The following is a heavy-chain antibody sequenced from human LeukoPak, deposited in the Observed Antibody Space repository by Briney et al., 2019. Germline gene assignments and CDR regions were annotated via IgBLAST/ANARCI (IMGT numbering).Heavy chain of an antibody. CDR1: GYTFTSYG. Sequence: SVKVSCKASGYTFTSYGISWVRQAPGQGLEWMGWISAYNGNTNYAQKLQGRVTMTTDTSTSTAYMELRSLRSEDTAVYYCARVMAYCGGDCPLDYWGQGTLVTVSS. CDR2: ISAYNGNT. CDR3: ARVMAYCGGDCPLDY. D-gene: IGHD2-21*02. J-gene: IGHJ4*02. V-gene: IGHV1-18*01.